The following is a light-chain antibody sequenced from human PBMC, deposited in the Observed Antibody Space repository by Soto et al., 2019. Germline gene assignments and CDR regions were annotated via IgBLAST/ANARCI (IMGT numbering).Light chain of an antibody. Sequence: PGATATLSCRASQRVVRYVAWYQQKPGQAPRLLIYDATIRASGIPARFSGSGYGTDFSLTISSLEPEDFAVYYCQQRYHWPPLTFGGGTKVEVK. CDR2: DAT. CDR1: QRVVRY. V-gene: IGKV3-11*01. J-gene: IGKJ4*01. CDR3: QQRYHWPPLT.